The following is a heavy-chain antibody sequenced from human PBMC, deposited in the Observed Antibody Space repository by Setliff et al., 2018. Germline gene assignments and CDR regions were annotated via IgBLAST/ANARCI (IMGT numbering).Heavy chain of an antibody. CDR2: FVVGSGNT. V-gene: IGHV1-58*01. CDR3: AADLGIVGATMPFDY. CDR1: GFTFTSSA. J-gene: IGHJ4*02. Sequence: ASVKVSCKASGFTFTSSAVQWVRQARGQRLEWIGWFVVGSGNTNYAQKFQERVTITRDMSTSTAYMELSSLRSEDTAVYYCAADLGIVGATMPFDYWGQGTLVTVSS. D-gene: IGHD1-26*01.